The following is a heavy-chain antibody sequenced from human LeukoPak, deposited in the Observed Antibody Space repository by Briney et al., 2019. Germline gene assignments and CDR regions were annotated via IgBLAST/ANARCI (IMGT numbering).Heavy chain of an antibody. V-gene: IGHV1-2*02. D-gene: IGHD1-7*01. J-gene: IGHJ6*03. CDR3: ARGGITGTTYYYMDV. Sequence: GASVRVSCKASGYTFTGYYMHWVRQAPGQGLEWMGWINPNSGGTNYAQKFQGRVTMTRDTSISTAYMELSRLRSDDTAVYYCARGGITGTTYYYMDVWGKGTTVTVSS. CDR2: INPNSGGT. CDR1: GYTFTGYY.